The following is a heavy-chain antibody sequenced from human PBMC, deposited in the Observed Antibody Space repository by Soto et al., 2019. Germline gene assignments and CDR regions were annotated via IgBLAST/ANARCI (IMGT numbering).Heavy chain of an antibody. V-gene: IGHV4-30-4*01. J-gene: IGHJ6*02. CDR3: ARRYNWNYYGMDV. Sequence: SETLSLPGTVSGGSISSGYYSWSWIRQPPGKGLEWIGYIFYSGSTDYNPSLKSRITISVDTSRKQFSLKLTSVTAADTAVYYCARRYNWNYYGMDVWGQGTTVIVSS. CDR2: IFYSGST. D-gene: IGHD1-20*01. CDR1: GGSISSGYYS.